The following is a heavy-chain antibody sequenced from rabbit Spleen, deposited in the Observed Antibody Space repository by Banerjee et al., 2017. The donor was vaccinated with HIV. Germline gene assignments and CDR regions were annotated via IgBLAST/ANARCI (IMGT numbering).Heavy chain of an antibody. J-gene: IGHJ4*01. V-gene: IGHV1S43*01. D-gene: IGHD2-1*01. CDR1: GFDFSSGCD. CDR3: VRDQAGDADYGPYYLNL. CDR2: IVTTSGST. Sequence: QSLVESGGGLVQPEGSLTLTCKASGFDFSSGCDMCWVRQAPGKGLEWIACIVTTSGSTWYASWVNGRFTISSHNAQNTLYLQLSSLTAADTATYFCVRDQAGDADYGPYYLNLWGPGTLVTVS.